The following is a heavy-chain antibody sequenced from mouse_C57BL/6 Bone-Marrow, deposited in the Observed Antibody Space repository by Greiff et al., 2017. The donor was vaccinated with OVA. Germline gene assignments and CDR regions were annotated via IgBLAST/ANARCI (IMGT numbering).Heavy chain of an antibody. V-gene: IGHV1-82*01. Sequence: VKLMESGPELVKPGASVKISCKASGYAFSSSWMNWVKQRPGKGLEWIGRIYPGDGDTNYNGKFKGKATLTADKSSSTAYMQLSSLTSEDSAVYCCARSVYSNYGYYAMDYWGQGTSVTVSS. J-gene: IGHJ4*01. D-gene: IGHD2-5*01. CDR3: ARSVYSNYGYYAMDY. CDR1: GYAFSSSW. CDR2: IYPGDGDT.